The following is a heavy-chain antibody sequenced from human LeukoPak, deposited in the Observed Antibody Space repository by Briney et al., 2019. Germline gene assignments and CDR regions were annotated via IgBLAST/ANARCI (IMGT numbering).Heavy chain of an antibody. Sequence: SETLSLTCTVYGGSFSGYYWSWIRRPPGKGLEWIGEINHSGSTNYNPSLKSRVTISVDTSKNQFSLKLSSVTAADTAVYYCARRGFLGWFDPWGQGTLVTVSS. D-gene: IGHD3-10*01. CDR3: ARRGFLGWFDP. J-gene: IGHJ5*02. CDR2: INHSGST. CDR1: GGSFSGYY. V-gene: IGHV4-34*01.